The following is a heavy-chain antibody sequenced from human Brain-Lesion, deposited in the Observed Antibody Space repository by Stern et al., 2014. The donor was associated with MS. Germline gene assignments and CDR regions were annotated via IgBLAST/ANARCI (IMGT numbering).Heavy chain of an antibody. D-gene: IGHD2-2*01. V-gene: IGHV4-61*02. CDR3: ARGRVVPGFQYYATDV. Sequence: VQLVESGPGLVKPSQTLSLSCTVSGGSISSGGYYWSWIRQPAGKGLEWIGRIFNSCSPSYNPPLKSRVPISIDTSKTQFSLRLNSMTAADTAVYYCARGRVVPGFQYYATDVWGQGTTVIVSS. CDR1: GGSISSGGYY. CDR2: IFNSCSP. J-gene: IGHJ6*02.